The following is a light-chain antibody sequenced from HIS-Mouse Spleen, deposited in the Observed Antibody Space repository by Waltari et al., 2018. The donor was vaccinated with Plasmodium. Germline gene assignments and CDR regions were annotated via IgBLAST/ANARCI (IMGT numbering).Light chain of an antibody. V-gene: IGLV2-23*01. CDR1: RSDVGRYNL. CDR2: EGS. J-gene: IGLJ2*01. CDR3: CSYAGSRV. Sequence: QSALTQPASVSGSPGQSITISCPGTRSDVGRYNLVSWYQQHPGKAPKLMIDEGSKRPSGVSNRFSGSKSGNTASLTISGLQAEDEADYYCCSYAGSRVFGGGTKLTVL.